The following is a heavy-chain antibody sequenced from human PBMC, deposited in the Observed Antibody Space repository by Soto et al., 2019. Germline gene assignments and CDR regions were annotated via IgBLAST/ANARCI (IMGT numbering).Heavy chain of an antibody. CDR1: GGSISSNY. D-gene: IGHD3-10*01. V-gene: IGHV4-59*01. CDR2: IYYSGST. J-gene: IGHJ4*02. Sequence: QLQESGPGLVKPSETLSLMCTVSGGSISSNYWSWIRQPPGKGLEYIGYIYYSGSTNYNPSLKSRVTISVDTSKNQFSLKLSSVTAADTAVYYCARWGGSPDYWGQGTLVTVSS. CDR3: ARWGGSPDY.